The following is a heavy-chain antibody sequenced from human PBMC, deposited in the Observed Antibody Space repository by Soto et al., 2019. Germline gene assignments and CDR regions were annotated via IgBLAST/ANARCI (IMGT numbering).Heavy chain of an antibody. Sequence: GASVKVSCKASGGTFSSYAISWVRQAPGQGLEWMGGIIPIFGTANYAQKFQGRVTITADESTSTAYMELSSLRSEDTAVYYCARVPTISPRYYGSELKWFDPWGQGTLVTVSS. D-gene: IGHD3-10*01. V-gene: IGHV1-69*13. J-gene: IGHJ5*02. CDR1: GGTFSSYA. CDR3: ARVPTISPRYYGSELKWFDP. CDR2: IIPIFGTA.